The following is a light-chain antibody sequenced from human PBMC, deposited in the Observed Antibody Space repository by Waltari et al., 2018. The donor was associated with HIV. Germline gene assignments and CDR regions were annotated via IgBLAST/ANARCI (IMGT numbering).Light chain of an antibody. CDR1: SGSIASTY. CDR2: DNN. Sequence: LTQPHSVSASPGKTITISCTRTSGSIASTYVQWYQQFPGTAPKLLIYDNNKRPSGIPDRFSASKSGTSATLGITGLQTGDEADYYCGTWDNSLSAGVLFGGGTKLTVL. CDR3: GTWDNSLSAGVL. J-gene: IGLJ2*01. V-gene: IGLV1-51*01.